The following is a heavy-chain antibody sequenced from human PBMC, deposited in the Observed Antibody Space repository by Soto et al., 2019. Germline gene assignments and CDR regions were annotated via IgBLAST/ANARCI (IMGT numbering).Heavy chain of an antibody. D-gene: IGHD6-19*01. CDR3: AKDLPIAVAGPDDAFDI. CDR1: GFTFSSYG. CDR2: ISYDGSNK. J-gene: IGHJ3*02. V-gene: IGHV3-30*18. Sequence: QVQLVESGGGVVQPGRSLRLSCAASGFTFSSYGMHWVRQAPGKGLEWVAVISYDGSNKYYADSVKGRFTISRDNSKNXXYLQMNSLRAEDTAVYYCAKDLPIAVAGPDDAFDIWGQGTMVTVSS.